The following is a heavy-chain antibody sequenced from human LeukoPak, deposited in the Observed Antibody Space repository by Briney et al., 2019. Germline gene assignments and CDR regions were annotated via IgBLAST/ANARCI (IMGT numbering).Heavy chain of an antibody. V-gene: IGHV3-30*04. D-gene: IGHD3-10*01. Sequence: GGSLRLSCAASGFTFSSYAMHWVRQAPGKGLEWVAVISYDGSNKYYADSVKGRFTISRDNSKNTLYLQMNGLRAEDTAVYYCARDRGGYGSGSYYGMDVWGQGTTVTVSS. CDR1: GFTFSSYA. J-gene: IGHJ6*02. CDR3: ARDRGGYGSGSYYGMDV. CDR2: ISYDGSNK.